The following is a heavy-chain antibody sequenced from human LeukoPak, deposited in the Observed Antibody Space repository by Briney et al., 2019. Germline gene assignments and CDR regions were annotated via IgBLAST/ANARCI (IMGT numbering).Heavy chain of an antibody. V-gene: IGHV3-30*18. CDR1: GFTFSSYG. CDR3: AKDGPHSGSYSL. Sequence: GGSLRLSCAASGFTFSSYGMHWVRQAPGKGLEWVAVISYDGSNKYYADSVKGRFTISRDNSKNTLYLQMNSLRAEDTAVYYCAKDGPHSGSYSLWGQGTLVTVSS. D-gene: IGHD1-26*01. CDR2: ISYDGSNK. J-gene: IGHJ4*02.